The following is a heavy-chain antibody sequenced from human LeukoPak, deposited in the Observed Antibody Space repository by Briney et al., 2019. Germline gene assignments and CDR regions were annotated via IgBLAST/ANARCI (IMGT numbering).Heavy chain of an antibody. CDR3: ARAPLGDGGNDY. CDR2: IYYSGST. CDR1: GGSISSSSYY. J-gene: IGHJ4*02. Sequence: PSETLSLTCTVSGGSISSSSYYWGWIRQPPGKGLEWIGSIYYSGSTYYNPSLKSRVTISVDTSKNQFSLKLSSVTAADTAVYYCARAPLGDGGNDYWGQGALVTVSS. D-gene: IGHD4-23*01. V-gene: IGHV4-39*01.